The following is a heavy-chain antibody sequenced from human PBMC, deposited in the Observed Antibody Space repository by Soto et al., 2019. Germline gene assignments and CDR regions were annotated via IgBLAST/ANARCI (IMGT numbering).Heavy chain of an antibody. J-gene: IGHJ5*02. CDR2: IYYSGST. V-gene: IGHV4-31*03. Sequence: QVQLQESGPGLVKPSQTLSLTCTVSGGSISSGGYYWSWIRQHPGKGLEWIGYIYYSGSTYYNPSPARRXTXSXXTSKNQSALKLSSVTAADTAVSYCARVPGINWFDPWGQGPLVTVSS. CDR1: GGSISSGGYY. CDR3: ARVPGINWFDP.